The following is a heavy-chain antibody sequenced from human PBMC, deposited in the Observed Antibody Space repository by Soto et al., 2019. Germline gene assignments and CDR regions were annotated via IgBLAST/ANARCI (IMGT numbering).Heavy chain of an antibody. CDR3: ARDHSIAAAGISYYGMDV. CDR2: IYSGGST. Sequence: GGSLRLSCAASGFTVSSNYMSWVRQAPGKGLEWVSVIYSGGSTYYAGSVKGRFTISRDNSKNTLYLQMNSLRAEDTAVYYCARDHSIAAAGISYYGMDVWGQGTTVTV. D-gene: IGHD6-13*01. CDR1: GFTVSSNY. V-gene: IGHV3-53*01. J-gene: IGHJ6*02.